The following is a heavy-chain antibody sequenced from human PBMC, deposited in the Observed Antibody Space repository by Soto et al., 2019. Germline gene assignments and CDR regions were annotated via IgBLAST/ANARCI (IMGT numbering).Heavy chain of an antibody. Sequence: HPGGSLRLSCAASGFSFSNYALTWVRQALGKGLEWVSTVRGVDTSTYYADSVKGRFTISRDNSMNTLFLDMSSLRAEDTAIYYCAKGGYASPFDYWGLGTLVTVSS. V-gene: IGHV3-23*01. CDR1: GFSFSNYA. CDR3: AKGGYASPFDY. J-gene: IGHJ4*02. D-gene: IGHD1-1*01. CDR2: VRGVDTST.